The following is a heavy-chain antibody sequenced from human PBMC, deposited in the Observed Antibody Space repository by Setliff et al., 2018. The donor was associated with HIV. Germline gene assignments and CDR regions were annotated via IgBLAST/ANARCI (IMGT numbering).Heavy chain of an antibody. CDR2: VIPMLRLA. Sequence: SVKVSCKSSGGTFRTYAISWVRQAPGQGLEWMGGVIPMLRLANYAQKFQGRVTITADKSTNTAYMEVHSLRFDDTAVYFCARGIKPLGDFSFYYMDVWGKGTTVTVSS. CDR1: GGTFRTYA. J-gene: IGHJ6*03. D-gene: IGHD3-3*02. CDR3: ARGIKPLGDFSFYYMDV. V-gene: IGHV1-69*10.